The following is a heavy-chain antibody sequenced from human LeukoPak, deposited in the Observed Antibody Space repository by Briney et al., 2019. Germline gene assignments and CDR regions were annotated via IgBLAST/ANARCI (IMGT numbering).Heavy chain of an antibody. CDR1: GYTFTSYG. D-gene: IGHD6-6*01. CDR3: ARVVAARLEYYYYYMDV. J-gene: IGHJ6*03. Sequence: ASVKVSCKASGYTFTSYGISWVRQAPGQGLEWMGWISAYNGNTNYEQKLQGRVTTTTDTSTSTAYMELRSLRSDDTAVYYCARVVAARLEYYYYYMDVWGKGTTVTVSS. CDR2: ISAYNGNT. V-gene: IGHV1-18*01.